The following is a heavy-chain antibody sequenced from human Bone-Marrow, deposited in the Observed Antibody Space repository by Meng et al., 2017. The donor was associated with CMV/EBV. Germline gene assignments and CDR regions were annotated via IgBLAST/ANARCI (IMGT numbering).Heavy chain of an antibody. CDR2: IWYDGSNK. Sequence: GGSLRLSCAASGFTFSSYGMHWVRQAPGKGLEWVAVIWYDGSNKYYADSVKGRFTISRDNAKNSLYLQMNSLRAEDTAVYYCARADQAVAGTWDYWGQGTLVTVSS. V-gene: IGHV3-33*01. CDR3: ARADQAVAGTWDY. CDR1: GFTFSSYG. J-gene: IGHJ4*02. D-gene: IGHD6-19*01.